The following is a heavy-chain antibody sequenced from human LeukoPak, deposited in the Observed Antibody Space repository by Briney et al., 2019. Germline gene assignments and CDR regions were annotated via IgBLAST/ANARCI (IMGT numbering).Heavy chain of an antibody. Sequence: GGSLRLSCAASGFTFSSYSVNWVRQAPGKGLEWVSSISSSSSYIYYADSVKGRFTISRDNAKNSLYLQMNSLRAEDTAVYYCARRAPGGNHFDYWGQGTLVTVSS. CDR2: ISSSSSYI. CDR3: ARRAPGGNHFDY. J-gene: IGHJ4*02. CDR1: GFTFSSYS. V-gene: IGHV3-21*01. D-gene: IGHD4-23*01.